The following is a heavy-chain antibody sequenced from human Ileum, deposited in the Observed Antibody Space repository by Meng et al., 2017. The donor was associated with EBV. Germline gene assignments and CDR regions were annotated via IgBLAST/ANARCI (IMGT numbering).Heavy chain of an antibody. CDR3: ARVGQWLPIDY. Sequence: VPRQESGPGLVKPSGTVSLTAAVLGGSISSSNGWSWVRQPPGKGLEWIGEIYHSGSTNYNPSLKSRVTISVDKSKNQFSLNLSSVTAADTAVYYCARVGQWLPIDYWGQGTLVTVSS. V-gene: IGHV4-4*02. J-gene: IGHJ4*02. CDR1: GGSISSSNG. CDR2: IYHSGST. D-gene: IGHD6-19*01.